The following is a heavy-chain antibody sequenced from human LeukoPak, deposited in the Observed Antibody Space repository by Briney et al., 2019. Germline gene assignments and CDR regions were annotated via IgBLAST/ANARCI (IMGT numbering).Heavy chain of an antibody. Sequence: GGSLRLSCAAPGFTVSSNYMSWVRQAPGKGLEWVSVIYSGGSTYYADSVKGRFTISRDNSKNTLYLQMNSLRAEDTAVYYCARYSSGWYGPDYWGQGTLVAVSS. CDR1: GFTVSSNY. V-gene: IGHV3-66*01. CDR2: IYSGGST. D-gene: IGHD6-19*01. CDR3: ARYSSGWYGPDY. J-gene: IGHJ4*02.